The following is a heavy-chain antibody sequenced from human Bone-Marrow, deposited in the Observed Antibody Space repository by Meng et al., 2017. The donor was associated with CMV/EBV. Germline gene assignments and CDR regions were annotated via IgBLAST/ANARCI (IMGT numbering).Heavy chain of an antibody. J-gene: IGHJ4*02. D-gene: IGHD3-3*01. CDR3: ARAEIRDTYYDFWSGYPPDY. V-gene: IGHV3-30*04. CDR2: ISYDGSNK. Sequence: GGSLRLSCAASGFTFSSYAMHWVRQAPGKGLEWVAVISYDGSNKYYADSVKGRFTISRDNSKNTLYLQMNSLRAEDTAVYYCARAEIRDTYYDFWSGYPPDYWAQGTLVTVSS. CDR1: GFTFSSYA.